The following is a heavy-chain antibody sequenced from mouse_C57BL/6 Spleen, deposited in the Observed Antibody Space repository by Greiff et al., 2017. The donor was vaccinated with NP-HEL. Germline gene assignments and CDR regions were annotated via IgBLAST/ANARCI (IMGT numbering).Heavy chain of an antibody. CDR2: IDPSDSYT. J-gene: IGHJ4*01. D-gene: IGHD2-5*01. CDR3: ARLYSNNLYYAMDY. Sequence: VQLQQPGAELVMPGASVKLSCKASGYTFTSYWTHWVKQRPGQGLEWIGEIDPSDSYTNYNQKFKGKSTLTVDKSSSTAYMQLSSLTSEDSAVYYCARLYSNNLYYAMDYWGQGTSVTVSS. V-gene: IGHV1-69*01. CDR1: GYTFTSYW.